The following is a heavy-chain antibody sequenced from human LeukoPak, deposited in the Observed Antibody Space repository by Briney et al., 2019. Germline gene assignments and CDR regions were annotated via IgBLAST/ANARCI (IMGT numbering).Heavy chain of an antibody. J-gene: IGHJ5*02. V-gene: IGHV3-15*07. Sequence: EGSLRLSCATSGFTFSNAWMNWVRQAPGKGLEWVGRIRSNSDGGTIDYAAPVKGRFTLSRDDSKTTLYLQMNSLQTEDTAVYYCATDFYDSTWGQGTLVTVSS. CDR3: ATDFYDST. CDR2: IRSNSDGGTI. CDR1: GFTFSNAW. D-gene: IGHD3-22*01.